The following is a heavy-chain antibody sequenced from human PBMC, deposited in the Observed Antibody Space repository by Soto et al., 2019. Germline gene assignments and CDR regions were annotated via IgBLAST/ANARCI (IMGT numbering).Heavy chain of an antibody. Sequence: QVQLQQWGAGLLKPSETLSLTCAVYGASFSGSHWSWIRQPPGKGLEWIGEIHHTGTTKYNPSLKSRVTRSVDTSKNQFSLRLRSVAATDTAVYYCARVSPDSSTRYTGAFDYWGQGTLATVS. CDR1: GASFSGSH. V-gene: IGHV4-34*01. J-gene: IGHJ4*02. CDR2: IHHTGTT. CDR3: ARVSPDSSTRYTGAFDY. D-gene: IGHD6-13*01.